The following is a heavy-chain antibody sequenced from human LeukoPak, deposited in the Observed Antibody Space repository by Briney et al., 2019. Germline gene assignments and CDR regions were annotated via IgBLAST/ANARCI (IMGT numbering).Heavy chain of an antibody. J-gene: IGHJ6*02. CDR3: ARDQTYGSGSYFDSKSPYGMDV. D-gene: IGHD3-10*01. V-gene: IGHV4-4*07. CDR2: IYTSGST. CDR1: GGSISSYY. Sequence: SETLSLTCTVSGGSISSYYWSWIRQPAGKGLEWIGRIYTSGSTNYNPSLKSRVTKSVDTSKNQFSLKLSSVTAADTAVYYCARDQTYGSGSYFDSKSPYGMDVWGQGTTVTVSS.